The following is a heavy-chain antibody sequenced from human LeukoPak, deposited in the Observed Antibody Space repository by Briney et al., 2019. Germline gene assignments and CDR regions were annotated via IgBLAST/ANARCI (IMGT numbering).Heavy chain of an antibody. V-gene: IGHV3-64*04. D-gene: IGHD2-15*01. CDR2: ISSNGGRT. J-gene: IGHJ4*02. CDR3: AKVGYCSGGSCYSANYFDY. Sequence: GGSLRLSCSASGFTFSSYAMHWVRQAPGKGLEYVSAISSNGGRTYYADSVKGRFTISRDNSKNTLYLRMNSLRGEDTAVYYCAKVGYCSGGSCYSANYFDYWGQGTLVTVSS. CDR1: GFTFSSYA.